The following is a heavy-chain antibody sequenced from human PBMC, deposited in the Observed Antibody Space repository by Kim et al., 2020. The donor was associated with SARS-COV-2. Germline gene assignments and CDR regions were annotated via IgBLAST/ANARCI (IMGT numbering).Heavy chain of an antibody. CDR3: ARVNY. Sequence: GGSLRLSCAASGFTFSSDSMNWVRQAPGKGLEWVSYISSSSSTIYYADSVKGRFTISRDNSKNSLYLQMKRLRAEDTAGYDFARVNYWGQGTRVIGS. J-gene: IGHJ4*02. CDR2: ISSSSSTI. CDR1: GFTFSSDS. V-gene: IGHV3-48*01.